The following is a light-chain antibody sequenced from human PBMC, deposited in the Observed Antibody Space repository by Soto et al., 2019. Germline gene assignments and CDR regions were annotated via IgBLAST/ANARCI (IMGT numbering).Light chain of an antibody. CDR1: QSVNSNY. CDR3: QHYASSPWT. Sequence: EIVLTQSPGTLSLSPGERATLSCRASQSVNSNYLAWYQQKPGQGPRLLMYAASSSATGIPDRFSGSGSVTDFTLNIRRLETEDFAVYYCQHYASSPWTFGQGTKVEIK. J-gene: IGKJ1*01. CDR2: AAS. V-gene: IGKV3-20*01.